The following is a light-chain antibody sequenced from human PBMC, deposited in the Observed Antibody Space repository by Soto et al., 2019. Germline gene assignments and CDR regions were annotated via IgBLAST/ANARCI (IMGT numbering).Light chain of an antibody. J-gene: IGKJ1*01. Sequence: AIQLTQSPSSLSASVGDRVTISCRASQGIGNDLAWYQQKPGKAPRLLIFAASNLQSGVPSRFSGSGSGTAFTLTISRLQPEDFATYYCLQLYNFSLAFGQGTKVEIK. CDR2: AAS. CDR1: QGIGND. CDR3: LQLYNFSLA. V-gene: IGKV1-6*01.